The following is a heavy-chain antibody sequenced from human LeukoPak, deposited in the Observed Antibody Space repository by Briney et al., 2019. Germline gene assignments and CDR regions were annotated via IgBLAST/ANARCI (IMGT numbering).Heavy chain of an antibody. D-gene: IGHD3-10*01. V-gene: IGHV1-2*02. J-gene: IGHJ4*02. CDR3: ARGGWGGRYYYGSGSYPKLFEY. Sequence: GASVKVSCKASGYTFTGYYMHWVRQAPGQGLEWMGWINPNSGGTNYAQKFQGRVTMTRNTSISTAYMELSSLRSEDTAVYYCARGGWGGRYYYGSGSYPKLFEYWGQGTLVTVSS. CDR2: INPNSGGT. CDR1: GYTFTGYY.